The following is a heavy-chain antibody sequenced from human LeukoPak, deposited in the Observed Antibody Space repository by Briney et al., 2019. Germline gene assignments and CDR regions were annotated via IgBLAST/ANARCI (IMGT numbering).Heavy chain of an antibody. J-gene: IGHJ3*02. D-gene: IGHD4-17*01. CDR1: GGSFSGYD. Sequence: SETLSLTCAVYGGSFSGYDWSWIRQPPGKGLEWIGYIYYSGSTNYNPSLKSRVTISVDTSKNQFSLKLSSVTAADTAVYYCARVRINGDYEAFDIWGQGTMVTVSS. V-gene: IGHV4-59*01. CDR2: IYYSGST. CDR3: ARVRINGDYEAFDI.